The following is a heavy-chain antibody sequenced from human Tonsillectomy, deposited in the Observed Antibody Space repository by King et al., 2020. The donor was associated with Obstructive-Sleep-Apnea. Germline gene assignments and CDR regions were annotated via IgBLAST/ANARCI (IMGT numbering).Heavy chain of an antibody. D-gene: IGHD2-21*01. Sequence: QLQESGPGLVKPSETLSLTCTGSGGSISSYYCSWIRQPPGKGLEWIGYIYYRGSTNYNPSLKSRVTISVDTSKNQFSLKLGSMTAADTAVYYCARGGAYCSGDCYNTFDIWGQGTKVSVSS. CDR2: IYYRGST. CDR1: GGSISSYY. V-gene: IGHV4-59*01. J-gene: IGHJ3*02. CDR3: ARGGAYCSGDCYNTFDI.